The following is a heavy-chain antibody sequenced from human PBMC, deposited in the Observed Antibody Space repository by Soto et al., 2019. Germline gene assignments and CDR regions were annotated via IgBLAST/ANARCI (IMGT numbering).Heavy chain of an antibody. V-gene: IGHV1-18*01. D-gene: IGHD1-26*01. CDR3: ARDDWVVGATFTRPIDY. J-gene: IGHJ4*02. CDR2: ISAYNGNT. CDR1: GYTFTSYG. Sequence: ASVKVSCKASGYTFTSYGISWVRQAPGQGLEWMGWISAYNGNTNYAQKLQGRVTMTTDTSTSTAYMELRSLRSDDTAVYYCARDDWVVGATFTRPIDYWGQGTLVTVSS.